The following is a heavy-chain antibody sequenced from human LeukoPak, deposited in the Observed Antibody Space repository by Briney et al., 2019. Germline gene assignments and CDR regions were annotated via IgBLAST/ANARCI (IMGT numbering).Heavy chain of an antibody. D-gene: IGHD3-3*01. CDR3: ARENYDFWSGYYYYYYYYMDV. CDR2: IKQDGSEK. V-gene: IGHV3-7*01. Sequence: GGSLRLSCAASGFTFSSYGMHWVRQAPGKGLEWVANIKQDGSEKYYVDSVKGRFTISRDNAKNSLYLQMNSLRAEDTAVYYCARENYDFWSGYYYYYYYYMDVWGKGTTVTVSS. J-gene: IGHJ6*03. CDR1: GFTFSSYG.